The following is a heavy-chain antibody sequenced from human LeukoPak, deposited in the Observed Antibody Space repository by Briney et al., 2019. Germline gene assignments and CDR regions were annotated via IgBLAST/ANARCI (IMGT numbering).Heavy chain of an antibody. V-gene: IGHV3-48*02. CDR2: ISSSSSTI. CDR1: GFTFSSYS. J-gene: IGHJ6*02. CDR3: ARGHTDNGYYYGMDV. Sequence: PGGSLRLSCAASGFTFSSYSMNWVRQAPGKGLEWVSYISSSSSTIYYADSVKGRFTISRDNAKNSLYLQMNSLRDEDTAVYYCARGHTDNGYYYGMDVWGQGTTVTVSS. D-gene: IGHD5-18*01.